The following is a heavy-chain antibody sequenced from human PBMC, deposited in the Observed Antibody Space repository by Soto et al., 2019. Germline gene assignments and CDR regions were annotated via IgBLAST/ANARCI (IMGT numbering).Heavy chain of an antibody. Sequence: PTQSLSLTCVISGDSVSSNRAAWNWIRQSPSRGLEWLGRTYYRSKWYNDYAVSVKSRITINPDTSKNQFSLQLNSVTPEDTAVYYCARVNIVATIPTGGHFDYWGQGTLVTVSS. J-gene: IGHJ4*02. V-gene: IGHV6-1*01. CDR1: GDSVSSNRAA. CDR2: TYYRSKWYN. CDR3: ARVNIVATIPTGGHFDY. D-gene: IGHD5-12*01.